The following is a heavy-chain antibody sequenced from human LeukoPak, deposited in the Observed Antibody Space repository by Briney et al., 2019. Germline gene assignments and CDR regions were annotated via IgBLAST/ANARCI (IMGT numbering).Heavy chain of an antibody. J-gene: IGHJ4*02. Sequence: GGSLRLSXAASGFTFSSYSMNWVRQAPGKGLEWVSSISSSSYIYYADSVKGRFTISRDNAKNSLYLQMNSLRAEDTAVYYCARDRGSYFNYFDYWGQGTLVTVSS. CDR1: GFTFSSYS. D-gene: IGHD1-26*01. V-gene: IGHV3-21*01. CDR3: ARDRGSYFNYFDY. CDR2: ISSSSYI.